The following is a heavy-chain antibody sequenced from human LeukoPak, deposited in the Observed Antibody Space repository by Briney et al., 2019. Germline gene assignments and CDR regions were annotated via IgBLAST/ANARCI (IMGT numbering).Heavy chain of an antibody. CDR1: GGSFSGYY. D-gene: IGHD3-10*01. Sequence: SETLSLTCAVYGGSFSGYYWSWIRQPPGKGLEWIGSIYYSGSTNYNPSLKSRVTISVDTSKNQFSLKLSSVTAADTAVYFCARVYYGRTYDYWYFDLWGRGTLVTVSS. J-gene: IGHJ2*01. CDR2: IYYSGST. V-gene: IGHV4-34*11. CDR3: ARVYYGRTYDYWYFDL.